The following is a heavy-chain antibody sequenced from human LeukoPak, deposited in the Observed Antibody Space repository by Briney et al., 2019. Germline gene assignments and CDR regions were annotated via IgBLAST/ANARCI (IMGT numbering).Heavy chain of an antibody. V-gene: IGHV3-23*01. CDR1: GFTFSSYA. D-gene: IGHD3-16*01. CDR2: ISGSGGST. Sequence: GGSLRLSCAASGFTFSSYAMSWVRQAPGKGLEWVSAISGSGGSTYYADSVKGWFTTPRDNSKNTLYLQMNSLRAEDTAVYYCAKDAGFWGDRKRSYFDYWGQGTLVTVSS. CDR3: AKDAGFWGDRKRSYFDY. J-gene: IGHJ4*02.